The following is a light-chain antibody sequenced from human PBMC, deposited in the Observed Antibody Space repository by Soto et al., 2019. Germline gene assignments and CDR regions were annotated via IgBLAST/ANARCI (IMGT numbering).Light chain of an antibody. Sequence: QSVLTQPASVSGSPGQSITISCTGTSSDVGGYNYVSWYQQHPGKAPQLMIYDVTNRPSGVSNRFSGSKSGNTASLTISGLQAEDEADYYCSSYTNTNTPAYVFGTGTKVTVL. CDR3: SSYTNTNTPAYV. CDR1: SSDVGGYNY. V-gene: IGLV2-14*01. CDR2: DVT. J-gene: IGLJ1*01.